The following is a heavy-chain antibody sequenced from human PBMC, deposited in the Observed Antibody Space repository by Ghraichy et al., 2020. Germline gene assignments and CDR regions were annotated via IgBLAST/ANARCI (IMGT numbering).Heavy chain of an antibody. D-gene: IGHD2/OR15-2a*01. Sequence: GGSLRLSCAASGFTFSSYPVHWVRQTPGKGLEWVAGISDDGSTQYYVDSVKGRFTISRDNSKDMLYLQMNSLRVEDAAVYYCARDKNVIRWFFEFWGRGTLVTVSS. CDR2: ISDDGSTQ. CDR3: ARDKNVIRWFFEF. CDR1: GFTFSSYP. V-gene: IGHV3-30*04. J-gene: IGHJ2*01.